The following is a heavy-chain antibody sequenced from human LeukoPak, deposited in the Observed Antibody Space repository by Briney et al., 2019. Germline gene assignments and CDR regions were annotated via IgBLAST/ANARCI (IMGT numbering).Heavy chain of an antibody. Sequence: PAETLSLTCTVSGNSISSSSYYWVWIRQPPGKGLEWIGSINYYGKTYYNPSVKSRVTISVDTSKNQFSLMVRSVTAADTAVYYCGRSAGFVHFDHWGQGTLVTVTS. CDR2: INYYGKT. J-gene: IGHJ4*02. D-gene: IGHD3-16*01. CDR3: GRSAGFVHFDH. CDR1: GNSISSSSYY. V-gene: IGHV4-39*07.